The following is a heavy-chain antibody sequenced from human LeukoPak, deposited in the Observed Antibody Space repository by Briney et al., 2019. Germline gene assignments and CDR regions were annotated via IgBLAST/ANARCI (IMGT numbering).Heavy chain of an antibody. CDR2: ISSGSSYI. D-gene: IGHD3-10*01. CDR3: ARDSVMAAGSGDY. CDR1: GFTFSTYS. J-gene: IGHJ4*02. Sequence: GRSLRLSCAASGFTFSTYSMNWVRQAPGKGLEWVSFISSGSSYIYYADSVKGRLTISRDNAKNSLYLQMSSLRAEDTAVYYCARDSVMAAGSGDYWGQETLVTVSS. V-gene: IGHV3-21*01.